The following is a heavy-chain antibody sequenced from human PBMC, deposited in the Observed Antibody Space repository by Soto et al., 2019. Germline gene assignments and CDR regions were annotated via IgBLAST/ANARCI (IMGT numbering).Heavy chain of an antibody. CDR3: AGVVITAVDY. CDR1: GGSISSGEYY. Sequence: SETLSLTCTVSGGSISSGEYYWSWIRQPPGKGLEWIGYIYYSGSTYYNPSLKSRVTISVDTSKNQFSLKLSSVTAADTAVYYRAGVVITAVDYWGQGTLVTVSS. D-gene: IGHD3-22*01. V-gene: IGHV4-30-4*01. J-gene: IGHJ4*02. CDR2: IYYSGST.